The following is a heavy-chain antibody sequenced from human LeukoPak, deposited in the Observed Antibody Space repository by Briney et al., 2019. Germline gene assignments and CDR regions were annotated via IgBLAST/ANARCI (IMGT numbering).Heavy chain of an antibody. J-gene: IGHJ4*02. V-gene: IGHV3-74*03. Sequence: GGSLRLSCAASGFTFSSYAMSWVRQAPGKGLVWVAQINNDGSSTMYADSVKGRFTISRDNAKNTLYLQMNSLRAEDTAVYYCSDFDYWGQGTLVTVSS. CDR1: GFTFSSYA. CDR3: SDFDY. CDR2: INNDGSST.